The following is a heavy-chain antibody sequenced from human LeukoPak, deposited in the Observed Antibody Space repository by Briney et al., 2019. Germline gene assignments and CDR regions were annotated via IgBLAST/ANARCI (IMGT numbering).Heavy chain of an antibody. CDR1: GFTFSSYW. D-gene: IGHD6-13*01. J-gene: IGHJ1*01. CDR2: INQDGTEK. Sequence: GGSLRLSCAASGFTFSSYWMSWVRQAPGEGRRWVAKINQDGTEKAYVDSVRGRFTISRDNAKNSLFLQMNSLRAEDTVVYYCARGPLIAAAGTWWGQGTLVTVSS. V-gene: IGHV3-7*03. CDR3: ARGPLIAAAGTW.